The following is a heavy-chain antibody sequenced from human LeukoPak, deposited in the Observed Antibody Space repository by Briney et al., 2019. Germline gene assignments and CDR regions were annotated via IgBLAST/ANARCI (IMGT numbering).Heavy chain of an antibody. V-gene: IGHV3-23*01. CDR2: ISASGDST. Sequence: GGSLRLSCAASGFTFSRYAMTWVRQSPGKGLEWVSAISASGDSTYYADSVKGRFTISRDNSKNTLYLQMNSLRAEDTAVYYCAKDGGGLWFGELSIYYYYYMDVWGKGTTVTISS. J-gene: IGHJ6*03. CDR3: AKDGGGLWFGELSIYYYYYMDV. D-gene: IGHD3-10*01. CDR1: GFTFSRYA.